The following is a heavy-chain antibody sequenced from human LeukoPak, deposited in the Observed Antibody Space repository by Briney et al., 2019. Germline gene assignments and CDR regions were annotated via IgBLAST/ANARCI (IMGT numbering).Heavy chain of an antibody. Sequence: GGSLRLSCEASGVTFSSYVMSWVRQAPGKGPEWVSGISGSGGGTYYADSVKGRFAISRDNSKSTLYLQMNSLRAEDTAVYYCARDPAGKYYFDYWGQGTLVTVSS. D-gene: IGHD3-10*01. CDR1: GVTFSSYV. V-gene: IGHV3-23*01. CDR2: ISGSGGGT. CDR3: ARDPAGKYYFDY. J-gene: IGHJ4*02.